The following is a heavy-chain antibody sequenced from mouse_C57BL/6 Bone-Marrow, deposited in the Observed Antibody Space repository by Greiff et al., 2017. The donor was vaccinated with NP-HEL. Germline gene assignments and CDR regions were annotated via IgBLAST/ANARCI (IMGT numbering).Heavy chain of an antibody. CDR1: GFTFSDYG. CDR3: ARETGRYFDY. V-gene: IGHV5-17*01. J-gene: IGHJ2*01. D-gene: IGHD4-1*01. CDR2: ISSGSSTI. Sequence: EVKLVESGGGLVKPGGSLKLSCAASGFTFSDYGMHWVRQAPETGLEWVAYISSGSSTIYYADTVKGRFTISRDNAKNTLFLQMTSLRSEDTAMYYCARETGRYFDYWGQGTTLTVSS.